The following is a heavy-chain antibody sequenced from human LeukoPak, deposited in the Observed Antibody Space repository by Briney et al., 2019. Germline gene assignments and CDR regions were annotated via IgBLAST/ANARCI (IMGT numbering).Heavy chain of an antibody. CDR1: GGSISSGSYD. Sequence: SETLSLTCSVSGGSISSGSYDWNWIRQPAGKGLEWIGRIYTSGSTNYNPSLKSPFTISVDTSKNQFSLKLSSVTAADTAVYYCARDGPALDPWGQGTLVTVSS. J-gene: IGHJ5*02. CDR2: IYTSGST. V-gene: IGHV4-61*02. CDR3: ARDGPALDP.